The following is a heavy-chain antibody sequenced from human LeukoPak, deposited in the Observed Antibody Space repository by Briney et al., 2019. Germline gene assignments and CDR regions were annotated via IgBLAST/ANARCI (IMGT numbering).Heavy chain of an antibody. CDR2: INHSGST. D-gene: IGHD2-2*01. V-gene: IGHV4-34*01. Sequence: SETLSLTCVVYGGSFSGHYWSWIRQPPGKGLEWIGEINHSGSTNYNPSLKSRVTISVDTSKNQFSLKLSSVTAADTAVYYCARQEDCSTSSCYSGGWFDPWGQGTLVTVSS. CDR1: GGSFSGHY. CDR3: ARQEDCSTSSCYSGGWFDP. J-gene: IGHJ5*02.